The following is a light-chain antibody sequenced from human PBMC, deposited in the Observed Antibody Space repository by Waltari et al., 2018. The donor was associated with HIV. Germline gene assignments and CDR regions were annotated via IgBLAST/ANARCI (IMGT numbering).Light chain of an antibody. CDR2: DVS. CDR1: SSDVGGYKY. V-gene: IGLV2-14*03. Sequence: QSVLTPPASVSGSPGQSITLSCTGTSSDVGGYKYFSWYQQHPGKAPKLMIYDVSNRPSGVSNRFSGSKSGNTASLTISGLQAEDEADYYCSSYTSSSTYVFGTGTKVTVL. J-gene: IGLJ1*01. CDR3: SSYTSSSTYV.